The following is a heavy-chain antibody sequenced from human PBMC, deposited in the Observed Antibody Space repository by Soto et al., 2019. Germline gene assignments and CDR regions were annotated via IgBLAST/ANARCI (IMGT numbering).Heavy chain of an antibody. D-gene: IGHD2-15*01. J-gene: IGHJ4*02. CDR2: INYDGSST. V-gene: IGHV3-74*01. Sequence: EVQLVESGGGLVQPWGSLRLSCAASGFTFSNHWMHWVRQAPGKGLVWVSHINYDGSSTTYADSVKGRFTISRDNAKSTLYLQMNSLRAEDTALYYCASSRYCRGGTCFGSLDYWGQGTLVTVSS. CDR1: GFTFSNHW. CDR3: ASSRYCRGGTCFGSLDY.